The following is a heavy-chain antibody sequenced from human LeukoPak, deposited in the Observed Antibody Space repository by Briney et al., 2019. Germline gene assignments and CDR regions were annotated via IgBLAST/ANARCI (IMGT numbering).Heavy chain of an antibody. Sequence: ASVKVSCKASGYTFTFYYMHWVRQAPGQGLEWMGWINPNSGGTNYAQKFQGRVTMTRDTSISTAYMELSRLRSDDTAVYYCARGGPVDYYDSSAPDYWGQGTLVTVSS. CDR1: GYTFTFYY. V-gene: IGHV1-2*02. CDR3: ARGGPVDYYDSSAPDY. CDR2: INPNSGGT. D-gene: IGHD3-22*01. J-gene: IGHJ4*02.